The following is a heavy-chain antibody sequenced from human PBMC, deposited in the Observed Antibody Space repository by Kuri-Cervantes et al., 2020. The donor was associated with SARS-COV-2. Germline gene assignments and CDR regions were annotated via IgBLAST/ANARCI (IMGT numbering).Heavy chain of an antibody. V-gene: IGHV4-34*01. Sequence: SETLSLTCAVYGGSFSGYYWSWIRQPPGKGLEWIGEINHSGSTNYNPSLKSRVTISVDTSKNQFSLKLSSVTAADTAVYYCAGGRDKRYSSGSYYYYGMDVWGQGTTVTVSS. D-gene: IGHD6-19*01. CDR3: AGGRDKRYSSGSYYYYGMDV. CDR1: GGSFSGYY. J-gene: IGHJ6*02. CDR2: INHSGST.